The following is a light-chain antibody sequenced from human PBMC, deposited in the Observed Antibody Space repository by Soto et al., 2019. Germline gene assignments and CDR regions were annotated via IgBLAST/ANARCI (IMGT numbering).Light chain of an antibody. CDR2: GNS. J-gene: IGLJ2*01. V-gene: IGLV1-40*01. Sequence: QSVLTQPPSVSGAPGQRVTISCTGSSSNIGAGYDVHWYQQLPGTAPKLLIYGNSNRSSGVPDRFSGSKSGTSASLAITGLQAEDDADYYCQSYDSSLSGSVFGGGTKLTVL. CDR1: SSNIGAGYD. CDR3: QSYDSSLSGSV.